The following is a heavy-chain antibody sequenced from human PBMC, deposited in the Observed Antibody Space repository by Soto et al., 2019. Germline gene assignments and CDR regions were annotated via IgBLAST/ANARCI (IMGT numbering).Heavy chain of an antibody. CDR3: ARGRPSTAAREDQLGS. V-gene: IGHV3-30-3*01. CDR2: IRNDGSSK. Sequence: QVQLVESGGGVVQPGRSLRLSCAASGFTFSSYAMHWVRQAPGKGLEWVAVIRNDGSSKYYADSVKGRFTISRDNSKNTLYLQMQRLRAEDTTAVDYCARGRPSTAAREDQLGSWGQGTLVTVSS. J-gene: IGHJ4*02. CDR1: GFTFSSYA. D-gene: IGHD6-6*01.